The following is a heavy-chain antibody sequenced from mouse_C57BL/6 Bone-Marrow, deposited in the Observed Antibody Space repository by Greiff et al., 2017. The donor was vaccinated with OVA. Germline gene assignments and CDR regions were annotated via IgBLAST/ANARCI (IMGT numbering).Heavy chain of an antibody. CDR1: GYTFTSYW. J-gene: IGHJ3*01. Sequence: QVQLKQPGAELVKPGASVKLSCKASGYTFTSYWMHWVKQRPGRGLEWIGRIDPNSGGTKYNEKFKSKATLTVDKPSSPAYMQLSSLTSEDSAVYYCARSGTAQAIAYWGQGTLVTVSA. V-gene: IGHV1-72*01. CDR3: ARSGTAQAIAY. CDR2: IDPNSGGT. D-gene: IGHD3-2*02.